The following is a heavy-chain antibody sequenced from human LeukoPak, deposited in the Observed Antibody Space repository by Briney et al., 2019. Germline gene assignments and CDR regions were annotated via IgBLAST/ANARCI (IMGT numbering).Heavy chain of an antibody. D-gene: IGHD2-15*01. J-gene: IGHJ4*02. CDR1: GFTFSSYA. CDR3: ARESCGGGRCHYYFDY. Sequence: GGSLRLSCAASGFTFSSYAMHWVRQAPGKGLEYVSGISSHGGSQLHVIYVKGRFTISRDNSKDTLYLYMGSLRAEDMAVYYCARESCGGGRCHYYFDYWGQGTLVTVSS. CDR2: ISSHGGSQ. V-gene: IGHV3-64*01.